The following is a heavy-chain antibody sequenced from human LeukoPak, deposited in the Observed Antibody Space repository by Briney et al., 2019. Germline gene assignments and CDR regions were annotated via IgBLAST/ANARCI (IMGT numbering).Heavy chain of an antibody. CDR3: ARHGRSGGSFKYFDY. V-gene: IGHV4-39*01. J-gene: IGHJ4*02. D-gene: IGHD2-15*01. CDR2: IYNSGAT. CDR1: GASISSGGYY. Sequence: SETLSLTCTVSGASISSGGYYWSWIRQPPGKGLEWIGSIYNSGATFYNPSLKSRVTMSVDMSKNQFSLNLSSMTAADTAVYYCARHGRSGGSFKYFDYWGQGTLVTVSS.